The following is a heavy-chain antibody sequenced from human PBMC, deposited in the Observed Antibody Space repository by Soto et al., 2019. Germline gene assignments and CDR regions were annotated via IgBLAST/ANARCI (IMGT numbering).Heavy chain of an antibody. V-gene: IGHV4-59*08. CDR3: ARARTGARWFGESAQGHYYMDV. J-gene: IGHJ6*03. CDR1: GGSISSYY. D-gene: IGHD3-10*01. Sequence: KTSGTLSLTCTVSGGSISSYYWSWIRQPPGKGVDWIGDIYYRGSTNYNPSLKSRGTISVETSKNQFSLKLSSVNAADTGVYYCARARTGARWFGESAQGHYYMDVWGKATTVTVSS. CDR2: IYYRGST.